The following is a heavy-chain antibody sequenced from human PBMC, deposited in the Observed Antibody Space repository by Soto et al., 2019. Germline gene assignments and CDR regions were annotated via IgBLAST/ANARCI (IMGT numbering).Heavy chain of an antibody. J-gene: IGHJ4*02. Sequence: VASVKVSCKASGGTFSSYAISWVRQAPGQGLEWMGGIIPIFGTANYAQKFQGRVTITADESTSTAYMELSSLRSEDTAVYYCAREPDTAMVPHFDYWGQGTLVTVSS. CDR3: AREPDTAMVPHFDY. CDR1: GGTFSSYA. D-gene: IGHD5-18*01. V-gene: IGHV1-69*13. CDR2: IIPIFGTA.